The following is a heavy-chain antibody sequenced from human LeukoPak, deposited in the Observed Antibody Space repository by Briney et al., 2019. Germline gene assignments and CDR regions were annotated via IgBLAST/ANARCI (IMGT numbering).Heavy chain of an antibody. CDR2: IRSKDYGGTT. V-gene: IGHV3-49*03. CDR3: TRGQEGNYYYFGMDV. CDR1: GFLFGDFA. Sequence: GGSLRLSCTASGFLFGDFAINWFRQAPGQGLEWVGFIRSKDYGGTTEYAASVKGRFTISRDESKSIAYLQMNSLKTEDTAVYYCTRGQEGNYYYFGMDVWGHGTTVTVSS. J-gene: IGHJ6*02.